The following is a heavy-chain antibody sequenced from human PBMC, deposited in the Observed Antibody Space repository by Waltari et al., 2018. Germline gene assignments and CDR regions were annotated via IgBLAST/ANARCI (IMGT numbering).Heavy chain of an antibody. CDR3: ALSLTNYYYYDGMDV. CDR1: VGTFISYA. Sequence: QVQLVQSGAEVKKPGSSLKVSCKASVGTFISYAISWVRQAPGQGLEWMGGIIPIFGTANYAQKLQGRVTITADESTSTAYMELSSLRSEDTAVYYCALSLTNYYYYDGMDVWGQGTTVTVSS. V-gene: IGHV1-69*01. J-gene: IGHJ6*02. CDR2: IIPIFGTA. D-gene: IGHD3-16*02.